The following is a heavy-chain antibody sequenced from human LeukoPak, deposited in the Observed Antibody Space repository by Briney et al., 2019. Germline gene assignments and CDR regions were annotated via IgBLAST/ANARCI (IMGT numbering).Heavy chain of an antibody. CDR3: AKSAKGYDFWSGYGFDY. J-gene: IGHJ4*02. CDR1: GFTFSSYA. CDR2: ISGSGGST. Sequence: GGSLRLSCAASGFTFSSYAMSWVRQAPGKGLEWVSAISGSGGSTYYADSVKGRFTISRDSSKNTLYLQMNSLRAEDTAVYYCAKSAKGYDFWSGYGFDYWGQGTLVTVSS. V-gene: IGHV3-23*01. D-gene: IGHD3-3*01.